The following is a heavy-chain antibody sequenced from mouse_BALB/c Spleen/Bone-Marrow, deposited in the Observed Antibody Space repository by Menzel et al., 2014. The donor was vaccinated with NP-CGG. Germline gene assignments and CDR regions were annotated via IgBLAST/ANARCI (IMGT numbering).Heavy chain of an antibody. V-gene: IGHV5-9-3*01. CDR2: ISSSGSYT. D-gene: IGHD2-4*01. J-gene: IGHJ1*01. Sequence: EVKLMESGGGLAKPGGSLQLSCAASGFTFSTYAMSWVRQTPEKRLEWVATISSSGSYTYYPDSVKGRFTISKDNAKNTRYLQMSSLRSEDTAMFYCSRLRMITTYFDVWGAGTTVTVSS. CDR3: SRLRMITTYFDV. CDR1: GFTFSTYA.